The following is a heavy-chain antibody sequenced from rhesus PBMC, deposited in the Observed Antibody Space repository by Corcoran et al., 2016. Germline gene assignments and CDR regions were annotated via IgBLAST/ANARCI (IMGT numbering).Heavy chain of an antibody. D-gene: IGHD1-1*01. V-gene: IGHV4-106*01. CDR1: GGSISDDYY. CDR2: IYGSVGGT. J-gene: IGHJ4*01. CDR3: ARDWAGYSWNYIDKMEVDY. Sequence: QVQLQESGPGLVKPSETLSLTCAVSGGSISDDYYWSWIRQPPGKGLEWIGYIYGSVGGTNYNPSLQNRVTISIDTSKNQFSLKLRSVTAADTAVYYCARDWAGYSWNYIDKMEVDYWGQGVLVTVSS.